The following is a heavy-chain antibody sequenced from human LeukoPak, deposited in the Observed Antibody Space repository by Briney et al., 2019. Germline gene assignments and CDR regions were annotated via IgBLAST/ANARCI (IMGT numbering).Heavy chain of an antibody. Sequence: LRLSCAASGFTFSSYAMSWIRQHPGKGLEWIGYIYYSGSTYYNPSLKSRVTISVDTSKNQFSLKLSSVTAADTAVYYCARGRTLITMVRGVTYYFDYWGQGTLVTVSS. CDR1: GFTFSSYA. CDR3: ARGRTLITMVRGVTYYFDY. V-gene: IGHV4-31*02. J-gene: IGHJ4*02. CDR2: IYYSGST. D-gene: IGHD3-10*01.